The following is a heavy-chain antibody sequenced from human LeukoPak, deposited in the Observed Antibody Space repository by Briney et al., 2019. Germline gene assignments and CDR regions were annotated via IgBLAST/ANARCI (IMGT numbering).Heavy chain of an antibody. D-gene: IGHD2-15*01. V-gene: IGHV1-2*06. CDR2: INPSSGGT. CDR1: GYTFTGYY. CDR3: ARGYCSGGSCYSVENWFDP. J-gene: IGHJ5*02. Sequence: GASVKVSCKAAGYTFTGYYMFWVRQAPGQGLEWMGRINPSSGGTHCAQKFQGRVTMTRDTSISTAYMKLSRLRSDDTAVYYGARGYCSGGSCYSVENWFDPWGQGTLVTVSS.